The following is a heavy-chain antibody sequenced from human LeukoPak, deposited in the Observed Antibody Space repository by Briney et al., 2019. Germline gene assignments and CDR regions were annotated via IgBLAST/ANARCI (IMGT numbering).Heavy chain of an antibody. Sequence: ASVKVSCKASGYTFTSYYMHWVRQAPGQGLEWMGIINPSGGSTSYAQKFQGRVTMTRDMSTSTVYMELSSLRSEDTAVYYCGSVCSWENHYYYYYYMDVWGKGTTVTVSS. V-gene: IGHV1-46*01. CDR3: GSVCSWENHYYYYYYMDV. CDR1: GYTFTSYY. D-gene: IGHD2-15*01. J-gene: IGHJ6*03. CDR2: INPSGGST.